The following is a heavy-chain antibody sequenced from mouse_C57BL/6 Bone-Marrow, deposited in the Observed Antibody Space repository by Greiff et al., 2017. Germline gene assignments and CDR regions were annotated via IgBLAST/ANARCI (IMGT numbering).Heavy chain of an antibody. V-gene: IGHV1-85*01. Sequence: QVQLQQSGPELVKPGASVKLSCKASGYTFTSYDINWVKQRPGQGLEWIGWIYPRDGSTKYNEKFKGKATLTVDIYSSTAYMELHSLPSEASAVYFCARLEFDGSSGDWYFDVWGTGTTGTVSS. D-gene: IGHD1-1*01. CDR1: GYTFTSYD. CDR2: IYPRDGST. J-gene: IGHJ1*03. CDR3: ARLEFDGSSGDWYFDV.